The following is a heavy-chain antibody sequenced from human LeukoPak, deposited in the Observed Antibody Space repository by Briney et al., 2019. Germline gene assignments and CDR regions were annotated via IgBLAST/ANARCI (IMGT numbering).Heavy chain of an antibody. CDR2: IIPILGIA. V-gene: IGHV1-69*04. CDR3: AREGSGSSWYGELDY. CDR1: GGTFISYT. D-gene: IGHD6-13*01. Sequence: GASVKVSCKASGGTFISYTASWVRQAPGQGLEWVGRIIPILGIANYAQKFQGRVTITADKSTSTAYMELSSLRSEDTAVYYCAREGSGSSWYGELDYWGQGTLVTVSS. J-gene: IGHJ4*02.